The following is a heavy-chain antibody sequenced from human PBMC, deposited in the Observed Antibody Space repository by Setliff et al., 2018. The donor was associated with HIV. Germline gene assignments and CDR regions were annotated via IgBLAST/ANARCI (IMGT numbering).Heavy chain of an antibody. CDR2: IYYNGNAY. V-gene: IGHV4-30-4*02. CDR3: ARGGTSSNWFDP. Sequence: SETLSLTCTVSGGSISSANYYWSWIRQPPGKGLEWIGYIYYNGNAYYYNPTLKSRVTISLDMSKNQFSLKLTSVTAADTAVYYCARGGTSSNWFDPWGQGTLVTVSS. J-gene: IGHJ5*02. CDR1: GGSISSANYY. D-gene: IGHD2-2*01.